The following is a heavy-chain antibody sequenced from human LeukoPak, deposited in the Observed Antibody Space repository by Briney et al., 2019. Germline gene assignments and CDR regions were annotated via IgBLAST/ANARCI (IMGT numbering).Heavy chain of an antibody. J-gene: IGHJ5*02. Sequence: GGSLRLSCAASGFPFSDYWMSWVRQAPGKGLEWVANIKQDGIGKNYVDSVKGRFTISRDNAKKSVFLQMNGLRVEDTAVYYCGAASLSWGQGTLVTVSS. CDR3: GAASLS. CDR2: IKQDGIGK. D-gene: IGHD6-25*01. V-gene: IGHV3-7*01. CDR1: GFPFSDYW.